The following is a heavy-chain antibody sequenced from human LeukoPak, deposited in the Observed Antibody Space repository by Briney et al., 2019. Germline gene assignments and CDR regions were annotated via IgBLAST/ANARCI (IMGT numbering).Heavy chain of an antibody. D-gene: IGHD3-10*01. J-gene: IGHJ6*02. CDR1: GGSISSGGYY. CDR2: IYYSGST. CDR3: ARVFRDYYGSGSPFYGMDV. V-gene: IGHV4-31*03. Sequence: SGPGLVKPSETLSLTCTVSGGSISSGGYYWSWIRQHPGKGLEWIGYIYYSGSTYYNPSLKSRVTISVETSKNQFSLKLSSVTAADTAVYYCARVFRDYYGSGSPFYGMDVWGQGTTVTVSS.